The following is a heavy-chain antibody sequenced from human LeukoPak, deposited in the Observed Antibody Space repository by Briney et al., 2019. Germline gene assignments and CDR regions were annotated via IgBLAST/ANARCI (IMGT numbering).Heavy chain of an antibody. CDR1: GGSFSGYY. CDR3: ARGVYCGGDCYSGVDY. D-gene: IGHD2-21*02. CDR2: INHSGST. Sequence: SETLSLTCAVYGGSFSGYYWSWIRQPPGKGLEWIGEINHSGSTNYNPSLKSRVTISVDTSKNQFSLKLSSVTAADTAVYYCARGVYCGGDCYSGVDYWGQGTLVTVSS. V-gene: IGHV4-34*01. J-gene: IGHJ4*02.